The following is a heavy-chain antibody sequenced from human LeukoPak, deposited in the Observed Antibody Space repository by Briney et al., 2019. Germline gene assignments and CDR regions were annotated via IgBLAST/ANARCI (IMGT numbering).Heavy chain of an antibody. Sequence: NPSETLSLTCTVTGGSIRNYYWNWMRQPPGKGLEWIGYTSDSGDIYYNPSLKNRVTISVDTSKNQFSLKLTSATAADTAVYYCARWYDSGHYFDSWGRGTPVTVSS. J-gene: IGHJ4*02. CDR2: TSDSGDI. D-gene: IGHD6-19*01. CDR3: ARWYDSGHYFDS. V-gene: IGHV4-59*01. CDR1: GGSIRNYY.